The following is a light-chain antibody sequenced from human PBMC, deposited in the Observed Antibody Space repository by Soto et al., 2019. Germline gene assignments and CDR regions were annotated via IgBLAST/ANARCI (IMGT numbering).Light chain of an antibody. CDR2: AAS. CDR3: QQSYSTHYT. CDR1: QSISSY. J-gene: IGKJ2*01. Sequence: DIQMTQSPSSLSASVGDRVTITCRASQSISSYLNWYQQKPGKAPKLLIYAASSLQSGVPSRFSGSGSGTDFTLTISSLQPEDFATYYCQQSYSTHYTFGQRTKVDSK. V-gene: IGKV1-39*01.